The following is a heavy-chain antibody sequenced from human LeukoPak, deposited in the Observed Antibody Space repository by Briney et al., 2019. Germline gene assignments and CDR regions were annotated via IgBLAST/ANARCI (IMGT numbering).Heavy chain of an antibody. CDR2: ISANSGTT. Sequence: GASVKVSCKASCYTFTNYGISWVRQAPGQGLEWMGWISANSGTTNYAQKFQGRVTMTTDTSTSTGYMELRSLRSDDTAVYYCARDLQFLPGDWGQGTLVTVSS. J-gene: IGHJ4*02. V-gene: IGHV1-18*01. D-gene: IGHD7-27*01. CDR1: CYTFTNYG. CDR3: ARDLQFLPGD.